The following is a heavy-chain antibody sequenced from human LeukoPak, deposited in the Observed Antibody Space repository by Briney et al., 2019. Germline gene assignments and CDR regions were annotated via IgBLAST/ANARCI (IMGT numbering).Heavy chain of an antibody. V-gene: IGHV4-59*01. CDR2: IYYSGST. CDR3: ARDRGVVVPAAIIEDNWFDP. D-gene: IGHD2-2*01. J-gene: IGHJ5*02. Sequence: SETLCLTCTVSGGSISSYYWSWIRQPPGKGLEWIGYIYYSGSTNYNPSLKSRVTISVDTSKNQFSLKLSSVTAADTAVYYCARDRGVVVPAAIIEDNWFDPWGQGTLVTVSS. CDR1: GGSISSYY.